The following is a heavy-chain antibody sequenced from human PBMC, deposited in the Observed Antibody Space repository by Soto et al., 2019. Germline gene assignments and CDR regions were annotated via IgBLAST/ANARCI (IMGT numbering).Heavy chain of an antibody. CDR2: VSFSGTT. Sequence: PSETLSLTCAVSGGSVSNSDYYWGWIRQSPGEGLDWIGSVSFSGTTYPKSSLKSRVIMSVDTSKNQFSLKLSSVTAADTAVYYCARHPIWFGDPLHYYYYGMDVWGQGTTVTVSS. CDR1: GGSVSNSDYY. V-gene: IGHV4-39*01. CDR3: ARHPIWFGDPLHYYYYGMDV. D-gene: IGHD3-10*01. J-gene: IGHJ6*02.